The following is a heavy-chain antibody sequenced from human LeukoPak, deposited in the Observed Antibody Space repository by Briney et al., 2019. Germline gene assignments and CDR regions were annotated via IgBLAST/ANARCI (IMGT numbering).Heavy chain of an antibody. CDR3: ARGYYDSSGYYHDAFDI. D-gene: IGHD3-22*01. Sequence: ASVKVSCKASGYTFTSYYMHWVRQAPGQELEWMGIINPSGGSTSYAQKFQGRVTMTRDTSTSTVYMELSSLRSEDTAVYCCARGYYDSSGYYHDAFDIWGQGTMVTVSS. CDR2: INPSGGST. CDR1: GYTFTSYY. V-gene: IGHV1-46*01. J-gene: IGHJ3*02.